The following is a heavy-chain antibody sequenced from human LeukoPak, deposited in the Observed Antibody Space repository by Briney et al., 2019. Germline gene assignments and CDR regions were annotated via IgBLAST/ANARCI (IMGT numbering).Heavy chain of an antibody. CDR3: ARDVPDDFWSSYYSPNYFDY. J-gene: IGHJ4*02. V-gene: IGHV1-2*02. CDR2: INPNSGGT. Sequence: VASVNVSCMASRYTFTGYYMHWVRQAPGQGLDGMGWINPNSGGTNYAQKFQGRVTMTRDTSISTAYMELSRLRSDDTAVYYCARDVPDDFWSSYYSPNYFDYWGQGTLVTVSS. CDR1: RYTFTGYY. D-gene: IGHD3-3*01.